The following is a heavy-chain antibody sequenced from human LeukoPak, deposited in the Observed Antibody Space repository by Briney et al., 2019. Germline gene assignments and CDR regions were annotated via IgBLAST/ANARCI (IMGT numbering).Heavy chain of an antibody. D-gene: IGHD2-2*01. Sequence: ASVKVSCKASGGTFSSYAISWVRQAPGQGLEWMGGIIPIFGTANYAQKFQGRVTITTDESTSTAYMELSSLRSEDTAVYYCASYCSSTSCSSDYWGQGTLVTVSS. CDR3: ASYCSSTSCSSDY. CDR2: IIPIFGTA. V-gene: IGHV1-69*05. CDR1: GGTFSSYA. J-gene: IGHJ4*02.